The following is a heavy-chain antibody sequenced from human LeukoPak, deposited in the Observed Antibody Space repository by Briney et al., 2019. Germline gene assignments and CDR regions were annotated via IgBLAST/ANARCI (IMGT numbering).Heavy chain of an antibody. D-gene: IGHD2-15*01. CDR1: GFTFSSYA. J-gene: IGHJ6*02. CDR3: ANPSATFISYYYYGMDV. CDR2: ISGSGGST. Sequence: GGSLRLSCAASGFTFSSYAMSWVRQAPGKGLEWVSAISGSGGSTYYADSVKGRFTISRDNSKNTLYLQMNSLRAEDTAVYYCANPSATFISYYYYGMDVWGQGTTVTVSS. V-gene: IGHV3-23*01.